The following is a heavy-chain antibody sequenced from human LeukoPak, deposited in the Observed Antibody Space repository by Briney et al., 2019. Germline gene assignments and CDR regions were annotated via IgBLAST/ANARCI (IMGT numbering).Heavy chain of an antibody. V-gene: IGHV3-21*01. CDR1: GFTFSSYS. CDR2: ISSSSSYI. Sequence: GGSLRLSCAASGFTFSSYSMNWVRQAPGKGLEWVSSISSSSSYIYYADSVKGRFTISRDNAKNSLYLQMNSLRAEDTAVYYCAKDGGSSGWRYYFDYWGQGTLVTVSS. CDR3: AKDGGSSGWRYYFDY. D-gene: IGHD6-19*01. J-gene: IGHJ4*02.